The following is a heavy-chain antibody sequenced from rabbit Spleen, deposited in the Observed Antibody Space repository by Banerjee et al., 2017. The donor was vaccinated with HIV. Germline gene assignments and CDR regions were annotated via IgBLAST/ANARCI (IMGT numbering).Heavy chain of an antibody. D-gene: IGHD7-1*01. J-gene: IGHJ6*01. CDR1: GFSFSNKAV. CDR2: SYAGSSGST. V-gene: IGHV1S45*01. CDR3: ARDTGTSFSTYGMDL. Sequence: QEQLVESGGGLVKPEGSLKLSCTASGFSFSNKAVMCWVRQAPGKGLEWIACSYAGSSGSTYSAIWAKGRFTISKTSSTTVTLQMTSLTVADTATYFCARDTGTSFSTYGMDLWGPGTLVTVS.